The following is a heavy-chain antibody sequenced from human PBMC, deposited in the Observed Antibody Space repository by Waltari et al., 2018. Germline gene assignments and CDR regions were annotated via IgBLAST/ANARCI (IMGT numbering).Heavy chain of an antibody. CDR2: INAGNGNT. Sequence: QVQLVQSGAEVKKPGASVKVSCKASGYTFTSYAMHWVRQAPGQRLEWMGWINAGNGNTKYSQKFQGRVTITRDTSASTAYMELSSLRSEDTAVYYCASHSSGWFDYFDYWGQGTLVIVSS. J-gene: IGHJ4*02. CDR3: ASHSSGWFDYFDY. D-gene: IGHD6-19*01. V-gene: IGHV1-3*01. CDR1: GYTFTSYA.